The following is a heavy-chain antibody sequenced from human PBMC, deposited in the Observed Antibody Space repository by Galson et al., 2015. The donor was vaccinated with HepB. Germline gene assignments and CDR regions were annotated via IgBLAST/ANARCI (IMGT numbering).Heavy chain of an antibody. CDR2: IDWDDDK. J-gene: IGHJ5*02. V-gene: IGHV2-70*11. D-gene: IGHD6-19*01. CDR1: GFSLSTSGMC. CDR3: ARTGIAVAGTMGFDP. Sequence: PALVKPTQTLTLTCTFSGFSLSTSGMCVSWIRQPPGKALEWLARIDWDDDKYHSTSPKTRLTISKDTSKNQVVLTMTNMDPVDTATYYCARTGIAVAGTMGFDPWGQGTLVTVSS.